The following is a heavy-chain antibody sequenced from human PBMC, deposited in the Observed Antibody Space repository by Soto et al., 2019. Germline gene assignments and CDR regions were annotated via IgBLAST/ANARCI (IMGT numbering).Heavy chain of an antibody. V-gene: IGHV3-48*02. CDR3: ARDPPNFYYYGMDV. CDR1: GFTLSTYS. Sequence: QPGGSLRLSCTASGFTLSTYSMTWVRQAPGKGLEWLSYISKSSTTINYADSVKGRFTISRDNAKNSVYLEMSSLRDEDSAVYYCARDPPNFYYYGMDVWGQGTTVTVSS. CDR2: ISKSSTTI. J-gene: IGHJ6*02.